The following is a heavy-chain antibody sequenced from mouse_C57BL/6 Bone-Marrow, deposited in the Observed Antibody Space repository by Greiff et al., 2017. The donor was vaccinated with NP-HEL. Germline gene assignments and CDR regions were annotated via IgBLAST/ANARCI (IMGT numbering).Heavy chain of an antibody. CDR3: ARGYYGSSSDY. CDR2: IDPESGET. D-gene: IGHD1-1*01. CDR1: GFHIKDYY. V-gene: IGHV14-2*01. J-gene: IGHJ2*01. Sequence: VQLQQSGAELVKPVSSVKLSCPSSGFHIKDYYMHWVKQRTEQGLEWIGRIDPESGETKYAPKFQGKATITADTSSNTAYLQLSSLTSEDTAVYYCARGYYGSSSDYWGQGTTLTVSS.